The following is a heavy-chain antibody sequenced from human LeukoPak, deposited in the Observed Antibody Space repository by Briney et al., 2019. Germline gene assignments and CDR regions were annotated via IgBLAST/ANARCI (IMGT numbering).Heavy chain of an antibody. CDR1: GFTFSTYE. D-gene: IGHD1-26*01. CDR3: AKVRAPRQYYFDY. V-gene: IGHV3-23*01. Sequence: GGSLRLSCAASGFTFSTYEMNWVRQAPGKGLEWVSAISGSGGRTYYADSVKGRFTISRDNSKNTLYLQMNSLRAEDTAVYYCAKVRAPRQYYFDYWGQGTLVTVSS. J-gene: IGHJ4*02. CDR2: ISGSGGRT.